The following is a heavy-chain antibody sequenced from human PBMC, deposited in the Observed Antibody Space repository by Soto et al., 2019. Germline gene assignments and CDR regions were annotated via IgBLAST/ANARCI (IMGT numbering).Heavy chain of an antibody. V-gene: IGHV3-30-3*01. CDR1: GFTFSSYA. Sequence: QVQLVESGGGVVQAGRSLRLSCAASGFTFSSYAMHWVRQAPGKGLEWVAVISYGGSNKYYADSVKGRFTISRDNSKNTLYLQMNSLRAEDTAVYYCARDWGGSYYSAYYYYGMDVWGQGTTVTVSS. CDR2: ISYGGSNK. CDR3: ARDWGGSYYSAYYYYGMDV. J-gene: IGHJ6*02. D-gene: IGHD1-26*01.